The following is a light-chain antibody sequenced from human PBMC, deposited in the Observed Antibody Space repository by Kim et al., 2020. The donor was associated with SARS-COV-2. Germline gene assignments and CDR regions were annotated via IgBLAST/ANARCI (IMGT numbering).Light chain of an antibody. CDR1: QSVSSN. J-gene: IGKJ2*01. V-gene: IGKV3-15*01. CDR2: GAS. CDR3: QQYNNWPPMYT. Sequence: SPGGRAPLSCRASQSVSSNLAWYQQKPGQAPRLLIYGASTRATGIPARFSGSGSGTEFTLTISSLQSEDFAVYYCQQYNNWPPMYTFGQGTKLEI.